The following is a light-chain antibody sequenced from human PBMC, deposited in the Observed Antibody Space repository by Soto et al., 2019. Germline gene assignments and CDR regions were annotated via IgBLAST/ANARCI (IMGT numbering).Light chain of an antibody. CDR3: QQLNSYSEA. CDR2: AAS. V-gene: IGKV1-39*01. Sequence: DIQMTQSPYSLSAAVGDRVTIACRASQNINTYLNWYQQKPGKAPKLLIHAASTLQSGVPSRFSGSGSGTDFTLTISSLQPEDFATYYCQQLNSYSEAFGQGTKVDIK. CDR1: QNINTY. J-gene: IGKJ1*01.